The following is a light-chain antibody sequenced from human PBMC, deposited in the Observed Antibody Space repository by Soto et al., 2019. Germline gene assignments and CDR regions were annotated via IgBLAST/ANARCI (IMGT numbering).Light chain of an antibody. CDR1: QSVSSY. J-gene: IGKJ4*01. V-gene: IGKV3-11*01. CDR2: DAS. CDR3: QQRSSWPPFT. Sequence: EIVLTQSPATLSLSPWERATLSCRASQSVSSYLAWYQQKPGQAPRLLIYDASNRATGIPARFSGSGSGTDFTLTISRLEPEDFAVYYCQQRSSWPPFTFGGGTKVDIK.